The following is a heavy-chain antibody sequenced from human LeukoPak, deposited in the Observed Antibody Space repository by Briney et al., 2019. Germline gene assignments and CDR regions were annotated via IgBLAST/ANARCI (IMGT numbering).Heavy chain of an antibody. CDR1: GFTFSSNA. CDR3: AKARGYGSGSPSIYYFDY. D-gene: IGHD3-10*01. CDR2: ISGSGGST. J-gene: IGHJ4*02. Sequence: GGSLRPSCAASGFTFSSNAMSWDRQAPGKGLEWVSAISGSGGSTYYADSVKGRFTISRDNSKNTLYLQMNSLRAEDTAVYYCAKARGYGSGSPSIYYFDYWGQGTLVTVSS. V-gene: IGHV3-23*01.